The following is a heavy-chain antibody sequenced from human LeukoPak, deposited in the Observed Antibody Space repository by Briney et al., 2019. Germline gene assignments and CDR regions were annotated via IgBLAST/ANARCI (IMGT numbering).Heavy chain of an antibody. D-gene: IGHD6-13*01. CDR1: GYTFTSYY. Sequence: ASVKVSCKASGYTFTSYYMHWVRQAPGQGLEWMGIINPSGGSTSYAQKFQGRVTMTRDTSTSTVYMELSSLRSEDTAVYYCARDRSVGGYSSSWYSLLGLNFDYWGQGTLVTVSS. CDR2: INPSGGST. V-gene: IGHV1-46*01. CDR3: ARDRSVGGYSSSWYSLLGLNFDY. J-gene: IGHJ4*02.